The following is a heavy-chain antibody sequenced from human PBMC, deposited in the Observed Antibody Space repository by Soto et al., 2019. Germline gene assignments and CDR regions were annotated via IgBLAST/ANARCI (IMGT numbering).Heavy chain of an antibody. V-gene: IGHV3-9*01. CDR1: GFIFDEYA. CDR3: AKAPGDIAARRHHGCNYGMDV. J-gene: IGHJ6*02. CDR2: ISWNSGTI. D-gene: IGHD6-6*01. Sequence: EVQLVESGGGLVQPGRSLRLSCAASGFIFDEYAMHWVRQAPGKGLEWVSGISWNSGTIGYADSVKGRFSISRDNAKTSLYLQMNSLRVEDTALYYCAKAPGDIAARRHHGCNYGMDVWGQGTTVTVSS.